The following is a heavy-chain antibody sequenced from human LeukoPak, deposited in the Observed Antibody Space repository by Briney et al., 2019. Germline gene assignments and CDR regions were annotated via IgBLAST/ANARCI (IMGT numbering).Heavy chain of an antibody. CDR1: GFTFSSYA. CDR2: IWFDGSNK. J-gene: IGHJ5*02. Sequence: PGGSLRLSCAASGFTFSSYAMSWVRQAPGKGLEWVAVIWFDGSNKYYADSVKGRFTISRDNSKNTLYLQMNSLRVEDTAMYYCARDKDYGDYSSHNWFDPWGQGTLVTVSS. V-gene: IGHV3-33*08. CDR3: ARDKDYGDYSSHNWFDP. D-gene: IGHD4-17*01.